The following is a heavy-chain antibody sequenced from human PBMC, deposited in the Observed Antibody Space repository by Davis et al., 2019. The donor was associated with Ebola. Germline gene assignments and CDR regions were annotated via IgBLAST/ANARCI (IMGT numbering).Heavy chain of an antibody. V-gene: IGHV3-21*01. CDR2: ISWRSEYI. J-gene: IGHJ4*02. CDR3: ARAWGIGNYYFDY. Sequence: PGGSLRLSCAASGFTLVTYCMNWVRHAPGKGLEWVSSISWRSEYIYYADSVKGRFTIARDNARNSLFLQMDNLRAEDTAVDYCARAWGIGNYYFDYWGQGALVTVSS. CDR1: GFTLVTYC. D-gene: IGHD7-27*01.